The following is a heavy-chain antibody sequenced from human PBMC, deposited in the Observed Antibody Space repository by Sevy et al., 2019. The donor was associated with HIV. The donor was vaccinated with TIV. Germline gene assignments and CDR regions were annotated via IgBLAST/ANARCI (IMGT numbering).Heavy chain of an antibody. V-gene: IGHV4-59*01. Sequence: SETLSLTCTVSGGSIRSFYWSWIRQSPGRGLEWIGHIYYSGSTNYNPSLKSRVTISVDTSKNQFSLKLNSVTAADTAAYFCARKGWGTSSQQWFFDLWGRGAPVTFSS. D-gene: IGHD6-6*01. J-gene: IGHJ2*01. CDR1: GGSIRSFY. CDR2: IYYSGST. CDR3: ARKGWGTSSQQWFFDL.